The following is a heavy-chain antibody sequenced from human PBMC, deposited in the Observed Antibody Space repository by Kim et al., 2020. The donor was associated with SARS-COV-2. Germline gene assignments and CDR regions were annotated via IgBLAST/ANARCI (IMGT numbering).Heavy chain of an antibody. Sequence: GGSLRLSCAASGFILRNHGIHWVRQAPGKGLEWVAVISYDGSKKYYADSVKGRFTISRDESKNTVYLQMSSLRAEDTAIYYCARDPSHTFDYWGQGTLVTVSS. CDR2: ISYDGSKK. CDR1: GFILRNHG. J-gene: IGHJ4*02. V-gene: IGHV3-33*05. CDR3: ARDPSHTFDY.